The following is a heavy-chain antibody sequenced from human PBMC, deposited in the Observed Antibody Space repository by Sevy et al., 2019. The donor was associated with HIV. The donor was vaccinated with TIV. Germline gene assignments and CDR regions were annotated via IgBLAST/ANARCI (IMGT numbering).Heavy chain of an antibody. Sequence: GGSLRLSCEASGFTFSDYDMHWVRQAPGKGLEWLSFISDRGHFTFYGDSVRGRYTMSRDNAKTTLYLQVNSLKTEDAAVYYCVAAPPSGGPGNYHSGLDLWGQGTTVTVSS. CDR1: GFTFSDYD. CDR2: ISDRGHFT. D-gene: IGHD3-10*01. CDR3: VAAPPSGGPGNYHSGLDL. V-gene: IGHV3-30*03. J-gene: IGHJ6*02.